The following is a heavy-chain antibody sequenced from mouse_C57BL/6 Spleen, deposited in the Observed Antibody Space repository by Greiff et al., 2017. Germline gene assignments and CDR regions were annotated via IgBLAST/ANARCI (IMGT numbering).Heavy chain of an antibody. CDR1: GYTFTSYW. CDR2: IDPSDSNT. CDR3: ARGRSYDGYRYYLDY. J-gene: IGHJ2*01. D-gene: IGHD2-3*01. V-gene: IGHV1-69*01. Sequence: QVQLQQPGAELVMPGASVKLSCKASGYTFTSYWMPWVKQRPGQGLEWIGEIDPSDSNTNYNKKFKGKSTLTVDKSSSTAYMQLSSLTSEDSAVDDWARGRSYDGYRYYLDYWGQGTTVTVSS.